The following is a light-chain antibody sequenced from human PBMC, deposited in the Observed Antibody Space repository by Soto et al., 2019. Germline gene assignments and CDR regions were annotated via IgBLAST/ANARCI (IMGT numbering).Light chain of an antibody. CDR3: ISYTDRQSYL. J-gene: IGLJ1*01. Sequence: QSVLTQPSSVSGAPGQSITISCSGTSSDIGSYNHVAWYQQFPGKSPKLMIYAVSDRPPGVSDRFSGSKSGITASLNISGLQTEDEADYYCISYTDRQSYLFGTGTKVTVL. CDR1: SSDIGSYNH. CDR2: AVS. V-gene: IGLV2-14*03.